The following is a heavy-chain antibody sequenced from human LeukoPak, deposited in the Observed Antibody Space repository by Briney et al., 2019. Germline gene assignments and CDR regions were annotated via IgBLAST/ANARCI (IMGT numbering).Heavy chain of an antibody. CDR3: AKDFAPGSDAFDI. CDR2: ISWNSGSI. D-gene: IGHD7-27*01. CDR1: GFTFDDYA. V-gene: IGHV3-9*01. J-gene: IGHJ3*02. Sequence: GGSLRLSCAASGFTFDDYAMHWVRQAPGKGLEWVSGISWNSGSIGYADSVKGRFTISRDNAKNSLYLQMNSLRAEDTALYYCAKDFAPGSDAFDIWGPGTMVTVSS.